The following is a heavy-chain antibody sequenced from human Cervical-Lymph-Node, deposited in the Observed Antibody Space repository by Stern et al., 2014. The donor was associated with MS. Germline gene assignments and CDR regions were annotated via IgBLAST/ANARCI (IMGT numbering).Heavy chain of an antibody. Sequence: VQLVESGAEVKKPGSSVKVSCKASGGTFSSYAISWVRQAPGQGLQWMGWIIPNFGPANYAQKFQGRVTITADESTSTAYMELSSLRSEDTAVYYCARGELKEGLVRGMDVWGQGTTVTVSS. CDR1: GGTFSSYA. CDR2: IIPNFGPA. J-gene: IGHJ6*02. D-gene: IGHD1-26*01. CDR3: ARGELKEGLVRGMDV. V-gene: IGHV1-69*01.